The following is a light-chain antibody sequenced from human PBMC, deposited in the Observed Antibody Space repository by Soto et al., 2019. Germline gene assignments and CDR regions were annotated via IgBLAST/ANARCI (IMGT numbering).Light chain of an antibody. CDR1: SSDVGGYNY. CDR3: SSYAGNNIYV. J-gene: IGLJ1*01. V-gene: IGLV2-8*01. Sequence: QSVLTQPPSASGSPGQSVTIPCTGTSSDVGGYNYVSWYQQRPGKAPKLMISDVNKRPSGVPDRFSGSKSGNTASLTVSGLQAEDEADYYCSSYAGNNIYVFGGGTRSPS. CDR2: DVN.